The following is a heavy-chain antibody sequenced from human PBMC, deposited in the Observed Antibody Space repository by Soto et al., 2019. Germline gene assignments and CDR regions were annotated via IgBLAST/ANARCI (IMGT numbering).Heavy chain of an antibody. CDR2: IVVGSGNT. D-gene: IGHD2-2*01. CDR1: GFTFTSSA. V-gene: IGHV1-58*01. J-gene: IGHJ6*02. CDR3: ASGSYCSSTSCPQSHYGMDV. Sequence: SVKVSCKASGFTFTSSAVQWVRQARGQRLEWIGWIVVGSGNTNYAQKFQGRVTITRDTSASTAYMELSSLRSEDTAVYYCASGSYCSSTSCPQSHYGMDVWGQGTTVTVSS.